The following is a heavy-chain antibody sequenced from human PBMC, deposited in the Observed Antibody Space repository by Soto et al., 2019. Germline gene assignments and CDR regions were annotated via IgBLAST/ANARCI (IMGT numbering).Heavy chain of an antibody. CDR2: IYYSGST. Sequence: SETLSLTCTVSGGSISSGDYYWSWIRQPPGKGLEWIGYIYYSGSTYYNPSLKSRVTISVDTSKNQFSLKLSSVTAADTAVYYCARGVGCSGGSCYSQFPDEDAFDIWGQGTMVTVSS. D-gene: IGHD2-15*01. CDR1: GGSISSGDYY. J-gene: IGHJ3*02. CDR3: ARGVGCSGGSCYSQFPDEDAFDI. V-gene: IGHV4-30-4*01.